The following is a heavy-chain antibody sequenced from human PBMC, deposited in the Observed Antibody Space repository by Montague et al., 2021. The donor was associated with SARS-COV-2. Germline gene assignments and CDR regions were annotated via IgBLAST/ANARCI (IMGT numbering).Heavy chain of an antibody. CDR3: ARTYYDILTGYYTYAS. CDR1: GFSLSTSGIC. D-gene: IGHD3-9*01. CDR2: IDWDDDK. V-gene: IGHV2-70*01. Sequence: PALVKPTQTLTLTCTFSGFSLSTSGICVSWIRQPPGKALEWLALIDWDDDKYYSTSLKTRLTISKDTSKNQVVLTMTNMDPVDTATYYCARTYYDILTGYYTYASWGQGTLVTVSS. J-gene: IGHJ5*02.